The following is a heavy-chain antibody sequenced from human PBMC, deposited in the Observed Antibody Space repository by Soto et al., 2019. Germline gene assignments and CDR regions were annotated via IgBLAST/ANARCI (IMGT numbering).Heavy chain of an antibody. CDR3: TRDQGGSYDSWFDP. CDR2: ISSGSAFI. D-gene: IGHD1-26*01. J-gene: IGHJ5*02. CDR1: TFSMYS. Sequence: EVQVVESGGGLVKPGGSLRLSCNFTFSMYSMNWVRQAPGKGLEWVASISSGSAFIKYADPVKGRFSISRDNAKNSVSLQMNSLRAEDTAMYYCTRDQGGSYDSWFDPWGRGTLVTVSS. V-gene: IGHV3-21*01.